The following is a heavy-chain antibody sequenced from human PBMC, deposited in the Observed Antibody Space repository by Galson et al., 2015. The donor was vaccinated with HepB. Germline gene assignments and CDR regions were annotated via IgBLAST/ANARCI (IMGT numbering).Heavy chain of an antibody. CDR3: AKDLVGDIVVVPAAPLDY. D-gene: IGHD2-2*01. CDR1: GFTFSSYA. CDR2: ISGSGGST. J-gene: IGHJ4*02. Sequence: SLRLSCAASGFTFSSYAMSWVRQAPGKGLEWVSAISGSGGSTYYADSVKGRFTISRDNSKNTLYLQMNSLRAEDTAVYYCAKDLVGDIVVVPAAPLDYWGQGTLVTVSS. V-gene: IGHV3-23*01.